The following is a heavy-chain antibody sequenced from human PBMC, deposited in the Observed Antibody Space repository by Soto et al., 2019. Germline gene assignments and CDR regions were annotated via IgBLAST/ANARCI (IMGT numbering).Heavy chain of an antibody. V-gene: IGHV3-7*01. CDR3: ASALYNNSSR. J-gene: IGHJ4*02. D-gene: IGHD6-6*01. Sequence: PGGSLRLSCAASGFPFRSYWMTWVRQAPGKGLEWVANINQDGSEKYYVDSVKGRFIISRDNSKNSLYLHMNSLRAEDTAVYYCASALYNNSSRWGQGTLVTVSS. CDR2: INQDGSEK. CDR1: GFPFRSYW.